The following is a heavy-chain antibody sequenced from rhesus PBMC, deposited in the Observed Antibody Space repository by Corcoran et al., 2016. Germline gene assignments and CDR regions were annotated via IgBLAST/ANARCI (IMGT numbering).Heavy chain of an antibody. CDR1: GSSISSYW. CDR3: VRFGAADY. D-gene: IGHD4-29*01. CDR2: INGNSGDT. V-gene: IGHV4-80*01. J-gene: IGHJ4*01. Sequence: QVQLQESGPGLVKPSETLSLTCAVSGSSISSYWWSWIRQPPGEGLDWIGEINGNSGDTHYNPSLKSRVTISKDASKNQVSLRLSSVTAADTAVYYCVRFGAADYWGQGVLVTVSS.